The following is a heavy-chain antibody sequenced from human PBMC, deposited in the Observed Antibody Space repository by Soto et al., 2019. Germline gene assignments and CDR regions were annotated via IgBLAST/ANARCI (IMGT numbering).Heavy chain of an antibody. CDR2: IYYSGST. CDR1: GGSISSYY. V-gene: IGHV4-59*01. CDR3: ARLRYSSGWYLDY. D-gene: IGHD6-19*01. J-gene: IGHJ4*02. Sequence: SETLSLTCTVSGGSISSYYWSWIRQPPGKGLEWIGYIYYSGSTNYNPSLKSRVTISVDTSKNQFSLKLSSVTAADTAVYYCARLRYSSGWYLDYWGQGTLVTVSS.